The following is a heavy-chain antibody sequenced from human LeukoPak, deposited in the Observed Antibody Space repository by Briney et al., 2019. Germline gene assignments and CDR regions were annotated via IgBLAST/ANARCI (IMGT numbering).Heavy chain of an antibody. CDR2: IWYDGSNK. J-gene: IGHJ4*02. D-gene: IGHD3-22*01. Sequence: GGSLRLSCTASGFTFGDYAMSWVRQAPGKGLDWVAVIWYDGSNKNYADSVKGRFTISRDNSKNTLYLPMDSLRAEDTGVYYCATARDNYDISGFSALEYWGQGTLVTVSS. V-gene: IGHV3-33*01. CDR1: GFTFGDYA. CDR3: ATARDNYDISGFSALEY.